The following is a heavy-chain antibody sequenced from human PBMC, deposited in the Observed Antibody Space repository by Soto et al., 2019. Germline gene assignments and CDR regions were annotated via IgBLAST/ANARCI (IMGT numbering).Heavy chain of an antibody. CDR1: GFTFSDYY. CDR3: ASAPVYYYGSGSHFDY. J-gene: IGHJ4*02. V-gene: IGHV3-11*01. CDR2: ISSSGSTI. D-gene: IGHD3-10*01. Sequence: GGSLRLSCAASGFTFSDYYMSWIRQAPGKGLEWVSYISSSGSTIYYADSVKGRFTISRDNAKNSLYLQMNSLRAEDTAVYYCASAPVYYYGSGSHFDYWGQGPLVTVSS.